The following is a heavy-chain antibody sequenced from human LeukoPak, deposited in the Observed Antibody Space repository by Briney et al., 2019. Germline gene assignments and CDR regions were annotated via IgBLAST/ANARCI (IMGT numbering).Heavy chain of an antibody. CDR3: ASDLYGSGSPQ. V-gene: IGHV4-61*05. D-gene: IGHD3-10*01. CDR1: GGSISSSSYY. Sequence: SETLSLTCTVSGGSISSSSYYWGWIRQPPGKGLEWIGRIYTSGSTNYNPSLKSRVTISVDKSKNQFSLKLSSVTAADTAVYYCASDLYGSGSPQWGQGTLVTVSS. J-gene: IGHJ4*02. CDR2: IYTSGST.